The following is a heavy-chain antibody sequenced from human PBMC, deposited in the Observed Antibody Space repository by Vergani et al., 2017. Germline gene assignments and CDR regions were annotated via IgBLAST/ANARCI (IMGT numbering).Heavy chain of an antibody. D-gene: IGHD6-19*01. CDR1: GFTFSTYV. V-gene: IGHV3-23*01. Sequence: EVQLLESGGGLVQPGGSLRLSCAASGFTFSTYVITWIRQAPGRGLEWVSTLSASDRRTHYADSVKGRFTISRDISKNTLFLHMNSLRPEDTAVYYCAKVGRSEVAGTFGAFDIWGQGTMVTVSS. CDR2: LSASDRRT. J-gene: IGHJ3*02. CDR3: AKVGRSEVAGTFGAFDI.